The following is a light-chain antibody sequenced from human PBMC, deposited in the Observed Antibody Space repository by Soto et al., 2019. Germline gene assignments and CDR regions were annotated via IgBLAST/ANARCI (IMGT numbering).Light chain of an antibody. J-gene: IGKJ4*01. V-gene: IGKV3-20*01. CDR1: QNINSDY. CDR3: QKYGSLPLT. Sequence: EIALTQSPGTLSLSPGERATLSCRASQNINSDYLAWYQQKPGQAPRLLIYGASSRATGIADRFSGSGSGTDFSLTISRLEPEDFAVYYCQKYGSLPLTFGGGTKVEIK. CDR2: GAS.